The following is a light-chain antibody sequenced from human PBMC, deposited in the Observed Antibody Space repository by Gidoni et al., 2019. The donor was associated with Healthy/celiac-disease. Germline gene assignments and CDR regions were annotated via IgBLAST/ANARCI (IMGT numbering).Light chain of an antibody. V-gene: IGLV2-14*03. Sequence: QSALTQPASVSGSPGQSITISCTGTSSDVGGYNYVSWYQQHPGKAPKLMIYDVSNRPSGVSNRFSCSQSGNPASLTISGLQAEDEADYYCSSYTSSSPLVFGGGTKLTVL. CDR3: SSYTSSSPLV. CDR1: SSDVGGYNY. CDR2: DVS. J-gene: IGLJ3*02.